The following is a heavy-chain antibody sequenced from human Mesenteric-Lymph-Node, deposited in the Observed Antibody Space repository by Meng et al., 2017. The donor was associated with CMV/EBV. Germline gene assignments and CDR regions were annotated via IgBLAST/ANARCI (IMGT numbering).Heavy chain of an antibody. CDR1: GDSISSFYH. Sequence: QLQLRDSGPGQVNPSEHPPHSCTVSGDSISSFYHGGWIRQPPGRGLEWIGSVHYTGSTYYSPSLKSRVTVSVDTSKNQFSLRLTSVTAADTAVYYCARPFPSWQSPRLDPFGAWGQGTLVTVSS. D-gene: IGHD6-19*01. V-gene: IGHV4-39*01. J-gene: IGHJ5*02. CDR3: ARPFPSWQSPRLDPFGA. CDR2: VHYTGST.